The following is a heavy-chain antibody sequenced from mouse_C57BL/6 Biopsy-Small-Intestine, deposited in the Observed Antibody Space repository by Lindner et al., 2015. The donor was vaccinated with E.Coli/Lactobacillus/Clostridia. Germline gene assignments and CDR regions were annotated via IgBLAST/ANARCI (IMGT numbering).Heavy chain of an antibody. D-gene: IGHD1-1*01. V-gene: IGHV1-15*01. CDR2: IYPETGGT. Sequence: VQLQESGADLVRPGASVTLSCKASGYTFSDYEMHWVKQTPVHGLEWIGAIYPETGGTAYNQKFKGKAILIADKSSSTAYMDLRSLTSEDSAVYYCTSPITTVVHWGQGTLVTVSA. J-gene: IGHJ3*01. CDR1: GYTFSDYE. CDR3: TSPITTVVH.